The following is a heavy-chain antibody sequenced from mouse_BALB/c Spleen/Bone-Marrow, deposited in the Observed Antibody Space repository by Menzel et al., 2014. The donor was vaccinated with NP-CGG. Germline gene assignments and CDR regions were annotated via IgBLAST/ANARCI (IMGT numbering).Heavy chain of an antibody. CDR2: IDPANGNT. J-gene: IGHJ3*01. V-gene: IGHV14-3*02. CDR3: ASYYYGSSSFAY. CDR1: GFNIKDTY. D-gene: IGHD1-1*01. Sequence: EVQLVESGAELVKPGASVKLSCTASGFNIKDTYMHWVKQRPEQGLEWIGRIDPANGNTKYDPKFQGKATITADTSSNTAYLQLSSLTSEDTAVYYCASYYYGSSSFAYWGQGTVVTVSA.